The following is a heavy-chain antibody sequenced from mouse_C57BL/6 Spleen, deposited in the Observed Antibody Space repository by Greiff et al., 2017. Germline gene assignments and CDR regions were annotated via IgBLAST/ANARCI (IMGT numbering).Heavy chain of an antibody. J-gene: IGHJ4*01. D-gene: IGHD2-5*01. Sequence: VQVVESGPGLVAPSQSLSITCTVSGFSLTSYGVDWVRQPPGKGLEWLGVIWGGGGTNYNSALMYSLSISKDNSKSQVFLKMNSLQTDDSAMYYGAKKGIYSKGAMDYGGQGTSVTVSS. CDR3: AKKGIYSKGAMDY. V-gene: IGHV2-9*01. CDR1: GFSLTSYG. CDR2: IWGGGGT.